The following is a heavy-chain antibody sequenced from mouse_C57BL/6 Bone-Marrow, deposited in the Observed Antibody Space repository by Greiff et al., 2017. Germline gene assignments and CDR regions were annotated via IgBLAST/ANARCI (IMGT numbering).Heavy chain of an antibody. CDR3: ARSGYYGSPFAS. CDR2: IYPRSGNT. Sequence: QVQLQQSGAELARPGASVKLSCKASGYTFTSYGISWVKQRTGQGLEWIGEIYPRSGNTYYNEKFKGKATLTADKSSSTAYMELRSLTSEDSAVYFCARSGYYGSPFASWGQGTLVTVSA. V-gene: IGHV1-81*01. D-gene: IGHD1-1*01. CDR1: GYTFTSYG. J-gene: IGHJ3*01.